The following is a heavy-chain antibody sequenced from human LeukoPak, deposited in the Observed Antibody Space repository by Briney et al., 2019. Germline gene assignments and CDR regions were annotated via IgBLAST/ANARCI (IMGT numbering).Heavy chain of an antibody. Sequence: HPGGSLRLSCAASGFTVSSKYMTWVRQAPGKGLEWVSVIYGGPTAFYADSVKDRFTISRDNPKNTLNLQMNSLRAEDTAVYYCAREIGQLGGAFDIWGQGTMVTVSS. D-gene: IGHD7-27*01. V-gene: IGHV3-53*01. J-gene: IGHJ3*02. CDR3: AREIGQLGGAFDI. CDR2: IYGGPTA. CDR1: GFTVSSKY.